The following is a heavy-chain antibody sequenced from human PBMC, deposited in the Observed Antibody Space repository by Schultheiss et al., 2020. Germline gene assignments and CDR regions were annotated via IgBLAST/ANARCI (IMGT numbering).Heavy chain of an antibody. V-gene: IGHV1-2*06. Sequence: ASVKVSCTASGYTFTAYYMHWVRQAPGQGLEWMGRISPNSGSTIYARRFQGRVTMTTDTSTSTAYMELRSLRSDDTAVYYCARIAVAFHLYGMDVWGQGTTVTVSS. D-gene: IGHD6-19*01. CDR1: GYTFTAYY. CDR3: ARIAVAFHLYGMDV. CDR2: ISPNSGST. J-gene: IGHJ6*02.